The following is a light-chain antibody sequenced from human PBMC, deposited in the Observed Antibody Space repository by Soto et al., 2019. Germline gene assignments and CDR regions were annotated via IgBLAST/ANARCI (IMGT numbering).Light chain of an antibody. Sequence: EIVMTQSPVTLSVSPGERATLSCRASQNISRSLAWYQQKPGQGPSLLIYGTSTRAGGVQARFSGGGSGTEFTLKITSLQSEDFAVYYCNEYNGWPRTFGKGNTGDIK. CDR3: NEYNGWPRT. CDR1: QNISRS. CDR2: GTS. V-gene: IGKV3-15*01. J-gene: IGKJ1*01.